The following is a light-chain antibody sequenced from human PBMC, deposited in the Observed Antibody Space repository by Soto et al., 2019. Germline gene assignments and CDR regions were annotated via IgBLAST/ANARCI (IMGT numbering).Light chain of an antibody. J-gene: IGKJ5*01. CDR3: QHYGTSFD. Sequence: EVVLTQSPGTLSLSPGARATLSCRASQTVSSTYLAWYQQKPGQAPRLLMYGVSSRATGIPDRFSGSGSGTDFTLTISRLGPDDFAVYYCQHYGTSFDFGQGTRLEIK. CDR2: GVS. V-gene: IGKV3-20*01. CDR1: QTVSSTY.